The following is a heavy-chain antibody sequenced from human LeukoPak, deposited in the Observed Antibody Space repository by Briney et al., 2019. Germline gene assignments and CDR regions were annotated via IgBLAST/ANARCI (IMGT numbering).Heavy chain of an antibody. CDR3: ATQRGSYLWGTDFDY. CDR1: GYTFTGYY. Sequence: SVKVSCKASGYTFTGYYMHWVRQAPGQGLEWMGWINPNSGDTKYAQKFQGRVTMTRDTSISTAYMELSGLKSDDTAVYYCATQRGSYLWGTDFDYWGQGTLVTVSS. J-gene: IGHJ4*02. D-gene: IGHD3-16*01. CDR2: INPNSGDT. V-gene: IGHV1-2*02.